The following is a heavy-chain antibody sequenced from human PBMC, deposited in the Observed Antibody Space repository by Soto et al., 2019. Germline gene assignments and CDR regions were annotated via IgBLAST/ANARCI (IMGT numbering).Heavy chain of an antibody. CDR3: ARDVRPGYSSGWYYFDY. J-gene: IGHJ4*02. D-gene: IGHD6-19*01. V-gene: IGHV1-2*04. Sequence: GASVKVSCKASGGTFSSYAISWVRQAPGQGLEWMGWISAYNGNTNYAQKFQGWVTMTRDTSISTAYMELSRLRSDDTAVYYCARDVRPGYSSGWYYFDYWGQGTLVTVS. CDR1: GGTFSSYA. CDR2: ISAYNGNT.